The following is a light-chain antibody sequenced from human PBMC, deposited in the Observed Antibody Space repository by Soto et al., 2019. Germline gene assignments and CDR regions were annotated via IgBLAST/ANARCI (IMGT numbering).Light chain of an antibody. CDR2: DAS. V-gene: IGKV1-33*01. Sequence: DIQMTQSPASLSASVGDRVTITCQASQDIYNYLNWYQQKPGRAPKLLINDASNLETGVPSRFSGSGSGTDFTFPIISLQPDDIATYYCQQYDNLPLTFGGGTRVEIK. CDR1: QDIYNY. CDR3: QQYDNLPLT. J-gene: IGKJ4*01.